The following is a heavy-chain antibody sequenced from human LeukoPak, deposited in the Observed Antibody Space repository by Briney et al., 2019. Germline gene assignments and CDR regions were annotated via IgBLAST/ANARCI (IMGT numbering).Heavy chain of an antibody. CDR3: ARTVNPPYYYDSSGYYALDY. Sequence: GESLKISCKGSGYSFTSYWIGWVRQMPGKDLEWMGIIYPGDSDTRYSPSFQGQVTISADKSISTAYLQWSSLKASDTAMYYCARTVNPPYYYDSSGYYALDYWGQGTLVTVSS. V-gene: IGHV5-51*01. J-gene: IGHJ4*02. D-gene: IGHD3-22*01. CDR2: IYPGDSDT. CDR1: GYSFTSYW.